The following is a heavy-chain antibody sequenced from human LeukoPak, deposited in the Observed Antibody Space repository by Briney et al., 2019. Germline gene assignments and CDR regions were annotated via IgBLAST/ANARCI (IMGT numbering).Heavy chain of an antibody. J-gene: IGHJ5*02. CDR3: ARGGLHCSSTSCLLNWFDP. CDR1: GFTFSSYA. Sequence: GGSLKLSCAASGFTFSSYAMHWVRQAPGKGLEWVAVISSDGSNKYYADSVKGRFTISRDNSKTTLYLQMNSLRAEDTAVYYCARGGLHCSSTSCLLNWFDPWGQGTLVTVSS. D-gene: IGHD2-2*01. V-gene: IGHV3-30*04. CDR2: ISSDGSNK.